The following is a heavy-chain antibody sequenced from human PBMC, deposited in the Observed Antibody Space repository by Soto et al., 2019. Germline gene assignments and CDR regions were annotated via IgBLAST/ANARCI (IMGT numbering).Heavy chain of an antibody. CDR2: IDPDTGDT. V-gene: IGHV1-2*02. CDR3: ARGPLE. J-gene: IGHJ4*02. Sequence: ASVKVSCKASGYTFTGYYLHWVQQAPGQGLEWVGRIDPDTGDTDSSQKYQGRVTLTRDTAIDTAYMEVTRLTLDDTAIYYCARGPLEWGQGTLVTVSS. CDR1: GYTFTGYY.